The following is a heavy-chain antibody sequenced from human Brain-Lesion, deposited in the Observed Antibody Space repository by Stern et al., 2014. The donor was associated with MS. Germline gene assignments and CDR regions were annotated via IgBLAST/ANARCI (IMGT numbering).Heavy chain of an antibody. V-gene: IGHV4-61*02. CDR2: IFNSGST. Sequence: QVQLQESGPGLVKPSQTLSLSCTVSGGSISSGGYYWSWIRQPAGKGLEWIGRIFNSGSTSYNPSLKSRVTISIDTSKTQFSLRLNSMTAADTAVYYCARGRVVPGFQYYATDVWGQGTPVIVSS. D-gene: IGHD2-2*01. CDR3: ARGRVVPGFQYYATDV. CDR1: GGSISSGGYY. J-gene: IGHJ6*02.